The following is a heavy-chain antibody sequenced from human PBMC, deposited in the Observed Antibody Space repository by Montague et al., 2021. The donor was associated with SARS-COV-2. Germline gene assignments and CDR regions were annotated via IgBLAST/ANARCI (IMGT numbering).Heavy chain of an antibody. CDR3: ARGWNSAFDI. V-gene: IGHV6-1*01. D-gene: IGHD1-7*01. J-gene: IGHJ3*02. CDR2: TYYRSSWNT. Sequence: CAISGDSVSSNNPAWNWIRQSPSRGLEWLRRTYYRSSWNTDYAVSVKSRITIIPDTSKNQFSLHLNSVTPEDTAVYYCARGWNSAFDIWGQGTMVTVSS. CDR1: GDSVSSNNPA.